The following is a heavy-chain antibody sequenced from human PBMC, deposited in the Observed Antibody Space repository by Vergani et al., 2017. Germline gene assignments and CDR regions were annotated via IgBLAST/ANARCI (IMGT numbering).Heavy chain of an antibody. J-gene: IGHJ6*03. D-gene: IGHD2-2*01. CDR3: ARDGESCSSTSCKGYYMDV. V-gene: IGHV1-18*01. CDR2: ISAYNGNK. Sequence: QVQLVQSGAEVKKPGASVKVSCKASGYTFTSYGISWVRQAPGQGLEWMGWISAYNGNKNYAQKLQGRVTMTTDTSTSTAYMELRSMRSDATAVYYCARDGESCSSTSCKGYYMDVWGKGTTVTVSS. CDR1: GYTFTSYG.